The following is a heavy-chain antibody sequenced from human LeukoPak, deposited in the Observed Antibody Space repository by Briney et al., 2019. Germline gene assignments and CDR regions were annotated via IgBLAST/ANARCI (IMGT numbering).Heavy chain of an antibody. V-gene: IGHV4-31*03. J-gene: IGHJ4*02. Sequence: SETLSLTCTVSGASFNSDDQYWNWIRQSPGKGLEWIGSIHPSGMLYNTPSLESRVTMSRDTSKNQFSLNLTSVTAANMAVYFCSRGLDSRKLGYWGQGILVTVSS. D-gene: IGHD3-22*01. CDR3: SRGLDSRKLGY. CDR1: GASFNSDDQY. CDR2: IHPSGML.